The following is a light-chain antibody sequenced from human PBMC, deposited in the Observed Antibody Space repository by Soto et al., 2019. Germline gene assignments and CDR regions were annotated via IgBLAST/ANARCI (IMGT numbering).Light chain of an antibody. V-gene: IGLV1-40*01. J-gene: IGLJ1*01. Sequence: SVLTKPASGYGAQGRRGSITKTGSSSNIGAGYDVHWYQQLPGTAPKLLIYDNSNRPSGVPDRFSGSNSGTSASLAITGLQAEDEADYYCQSYDSRLSAPYVFGTGTKVTVL. CDR3: QSYDSRLSAPYV. CDR1: SSNIGAGYD. CDR2: DNS.